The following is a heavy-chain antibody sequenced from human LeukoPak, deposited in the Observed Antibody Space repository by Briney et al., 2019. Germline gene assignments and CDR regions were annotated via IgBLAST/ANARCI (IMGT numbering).Heavy chain of an antibody. Sequence: GGSLRLSCAASGFTFSSYAMHWVRQAPGKGLQYFSTISSNGGSTYYANSVKGRFTISRDNSKNTLYLQMGSLRSEDMAVYYCARVSSIAARGYFDYWGQGTLVTVSS. J-gene: IGHJ4*02. CDR2: ISSNGGST. D-gene: IGHD6-6*01. CDR1: GFTFSSYA. CDR3: ARVSSIAARGYFDY. V-gene: IGHV3-64*01.